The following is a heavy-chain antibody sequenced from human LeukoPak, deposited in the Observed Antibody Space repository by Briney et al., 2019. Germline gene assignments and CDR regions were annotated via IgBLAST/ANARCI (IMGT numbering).Heavy chain of an antibody. CDR2: INQDGREK. CDR1: GFTFSSYW. CDR3: AKWRDYGDF. J-gene: IGHJ4*02. V-gene: IGHV3-7*01. D-gene: IGHD2-8*01. Sequence: GGSLTLSCTVSGFTFSSYWMTWVRQVPGKGLQWVANINQDGREKYYMDSMKGRLNISRDNTENSVFLQLTSLRPEDTGIYFCAKWRDYGDFWGQGTLVAVSS.